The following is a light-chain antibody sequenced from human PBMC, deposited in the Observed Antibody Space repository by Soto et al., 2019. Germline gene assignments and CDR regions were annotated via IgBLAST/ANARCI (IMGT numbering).Light chain of an antibody. CDR1: QGIGSW. V-gene: IGKV1-12*01. Sequence: DIQMTQSPSFVSASIGDRVTITCRASQGIGSWLAWYQQVPGRAPRFLIFPASPFQSGVSSRFRGSGSGTDFTLTITSLQPEDFATYFCLQANNFPVTFGEGTKVEMK. J-gene: IGKJ4*01. CDR2: PAS. CDR3: LQANNFPVT.